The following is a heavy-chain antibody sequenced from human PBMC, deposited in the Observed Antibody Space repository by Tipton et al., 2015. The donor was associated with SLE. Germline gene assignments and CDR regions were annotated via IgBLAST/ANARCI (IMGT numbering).Heavy chain of an antibody. CDR2: ISSSSSHI. Sequence: SLRLSCAASGFPFNFYSRNWVRQAPGKGLGWVSSISSSSSHIFYADSLTGRFTISRDHARNSLYLQMNSLRAEDTVVYYCIRYRNGWDGGQGTLVTVSS. V-gene: IGHV3-21*01. CDR1: GFPFNFYS. CDR3: IRYRNGWD. D-gene: IGHD5-12*01. J-gene: IGHJ4*02.